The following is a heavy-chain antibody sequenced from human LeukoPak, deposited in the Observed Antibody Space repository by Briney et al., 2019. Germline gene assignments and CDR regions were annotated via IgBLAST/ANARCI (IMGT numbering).Heavy chain of an antibody. CDR3: TTEQSEGGLYL. CDR2: IKSKADGGAT. Sequence: GGSLRLSCAASGFTFNNAWMSWVRQAPGKGLEWVGRIKSKADGGATDYAAPVKGRFTISRDDSKNTLYLQMNSLKTEDTAVYYCTTEQSEGGLYLWGQGTLVTVSS. J-gene: IGHJ5*02. CDR1: GFTFNNAW. D-gene: IGHD1-26*01. V-gene: IGHV3-15*01.